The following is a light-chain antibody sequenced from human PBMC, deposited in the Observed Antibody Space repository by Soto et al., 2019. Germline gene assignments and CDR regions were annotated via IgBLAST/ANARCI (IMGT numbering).Light chain of an antibody. CDR3: QQYGSSPPMYT. V-gene: IGKV3-20*01. CDR2: GTS. J-gene: IGKJ2*01. Sequence: EIVLTQSPGTLSLSPGDRATLSCRASQSVSSRYLAWYQQKPGQAPRLLIYGTSSRATVIPDRFSGSGSGTDFTLSISRLEPEDFAVYYCQQYGSSPPMYTFGQGTKLEI. CDR1: QSVSSRY.